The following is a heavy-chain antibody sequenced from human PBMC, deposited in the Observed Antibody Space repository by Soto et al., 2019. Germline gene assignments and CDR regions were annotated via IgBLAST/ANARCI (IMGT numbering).Heavy chain of an antibody. Sequence: PSETLSLTCTVSGGSISSGGYYWSWIRQHPGKGLEWIGYIYYSGSTYYNPSLKSRVTISVDTSKNQFSLKLSSVTAADTAVYYCARGGGYEILDPNWFDPWGQGTLVTVSS. D-gene: IGHD5-12*01. V-gene: IGHV4-31*03. CDR2: IYYSGST. J-gene: IGHJ5*02. CDR1: GGSISSGGYY. CDR3: ARGGGYEILDPNWFDP.